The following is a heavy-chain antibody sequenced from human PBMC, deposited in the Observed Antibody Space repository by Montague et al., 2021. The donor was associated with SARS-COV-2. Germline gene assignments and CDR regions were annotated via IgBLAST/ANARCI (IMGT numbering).Heavy chain of an antibody. V-gene: IGHV2-5*02. CDR3: AHLHTGFWSAYYST. J-gene: IGHJ5*02. CDR2: IYWDDDK. CDR1: GFSLSISAVG. Sequence: PALVKPTQTLTLTCTFSGFSLSISAVGVGWIRQPPGKALQWLALIYWDDDKRYSPSLKTRLTVTKDTSKNQVVLTMTNMDSVDTATYYCAHLHTGFWSAYYSTWGQGTLVTVSS. D-gene: IGHD3-3*01.